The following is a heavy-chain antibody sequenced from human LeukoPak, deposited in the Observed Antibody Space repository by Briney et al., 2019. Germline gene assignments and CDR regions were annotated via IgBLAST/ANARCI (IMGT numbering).Heavy chain of an antibody. CDR3: ARVVNYGSGSCLDY. Sequence: PGGSLRLSCAASGFTFSSYSMNWVRQAPGKGLEWVSSISSSSYIYYADSVKGRFTISRDNAKNSLYLQMNSLRAEDTAVYYCARVVNYGSGSCLDYWGQGTLVTVSS. CDR1: GFTFSSYS. V-gene: IGHV3-21*01. D-gene: IGHD3-10*01. J-gene: IGHJ4*02. CDR2: ISSSSYI.